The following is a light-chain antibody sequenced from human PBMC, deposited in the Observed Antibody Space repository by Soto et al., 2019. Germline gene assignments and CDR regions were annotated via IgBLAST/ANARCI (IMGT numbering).Light chain of an antibody. Sequence: DIQMTQSPSTLSASVGDRVTITCRASQSISSWLAWYQQKPGKAPKLLIYKASSLESGVPSRFSGGRSGTEFTLTISTLQPDDFESYYWQQYNSDPWTFGQRAKVDIK. V-gene: IGKV1-5*03. CDR1: QSISSW. CDR2: KAS. CDR3: QQYNSDPWT. J-gene: IGKJ1*01.